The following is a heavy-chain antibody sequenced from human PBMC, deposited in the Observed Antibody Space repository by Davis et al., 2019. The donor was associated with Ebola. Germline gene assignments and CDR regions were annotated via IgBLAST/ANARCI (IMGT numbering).Heavy chain of an antibody. D-gene: IGHD6-19*01. Sequence: GESLKISCAASGFTFSSYGMHWVRQAPGKGLEWVGFIRSKAYGGTTEYAASVKGRFTISRDDSKSIAYLQMNSLKTEDTAVYYCTRPGIAVAGYHYWGQGTLVTVSS. V-gene: IGHV3-49*04. CDR2: IRSKAYGGTT. J-gene: IGHJ4*02. CDR1: GFTFSSYG. CDR3: TRPGIAVAGYHY.